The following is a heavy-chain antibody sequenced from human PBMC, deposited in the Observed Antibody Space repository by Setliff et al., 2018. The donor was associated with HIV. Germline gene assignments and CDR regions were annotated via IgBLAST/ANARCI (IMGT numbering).Heavy chain of an antibody. V-gene: IGHV3-66*01. J-gene: IGHJ4*02. CDR3: ARDVSWRVRTYIDY. CDR2: IYPGGAS. Sequence: GGSLRLSCVASGLSVGDNYVAWVRLAPGRGLEWVSVIYPGGASFYSDSVKGRFTISRDNAKNSLYLQMNSLTAEDTAVYYCARDVSWRVRTYIDYWGQGALVTVSS. CDR1: GLSVGDNY. D-gene: IGHD3-3*01.